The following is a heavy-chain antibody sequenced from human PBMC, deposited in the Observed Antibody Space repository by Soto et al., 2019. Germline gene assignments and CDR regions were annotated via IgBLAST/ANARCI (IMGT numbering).Heavy chain of an antibody. J-gene: IGHJ5*02. CDR3: AREGGLAYCGGDCLYNWFDP. CDR1: GGSISSGDYY. D-gene: IGHD2-21*02. V-gene: IGHV4-31*03. CDR2: RSYSGST. Sequence: QVQLQEPGPGLVKPSQTLSLTCTVSGGSISSGDYYWSWVRQHPGKGLEWIGYRSYSGSTYYNPSLKSRVTIVVDTSRNQFSLRLSSVTAADTAVYYCAREGGLAYCGGDCLYNWFDPWGQGTLVTVSS.